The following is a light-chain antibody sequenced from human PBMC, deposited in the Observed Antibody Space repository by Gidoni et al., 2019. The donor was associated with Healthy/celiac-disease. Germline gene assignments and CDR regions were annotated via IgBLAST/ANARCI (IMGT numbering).Light chain of an antibody. J-gene: IGKJ2*01. CDR1: QSIRSY. CDR3: QQSYSTPYT. CDR2: AAS. Sequence: DIQMTQSPSSLSAYVGDRVTITSRASQSIRSYLNWYQQKPGKAPKLLIYAASSFQSGVPSRFSGSGSWTDFTLTISSLQPEDFATYYLQQSYSTPYTFGQETKLEIK. V-gene: IGKV1-39*01.